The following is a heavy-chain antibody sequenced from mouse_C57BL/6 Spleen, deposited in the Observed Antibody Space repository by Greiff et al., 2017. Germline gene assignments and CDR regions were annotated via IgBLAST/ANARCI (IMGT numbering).Heavy chain of an antibody. J-gene: IGHJ3*01. V-gene: IGHV14-2*01. CDR3: ARGCCGSIYEFAY. D-gene: IGHD1-1*01. CDR1: GFNIKDYY. Sequence: VQLQQSGAELVKPGASVKLSCTASGFNIKDYYMHWVKQRTEQGLEWIGRIDPENGETKYAPKFQGKATITADTSSNTAYLQLSSLTSEDSAVYYCARGCCGSIYEFAYWGQGTLVTVSA. CDR2: IDPENGET.